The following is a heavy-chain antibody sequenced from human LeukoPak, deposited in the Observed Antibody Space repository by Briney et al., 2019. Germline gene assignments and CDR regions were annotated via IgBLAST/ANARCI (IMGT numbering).Heavy chain of an antibody. Sequence: PGGSLRLSCAASGFTFSSYRMHWVRQAPGKGLVWVSRINSDGSSTSYADSVKGRFTISRDNAKNTLYLQMNSLRAEDTAVYYCARLLSGWNFYYFDYWGQGTLVTVSS. CDR2: INSDGSST. J-gene: IGHJ4*02. D-gene: IGHD6-19*01. CDR3: ARLLSGWNFYYFDY. CDR1: GFTFSSYR. V-gene: IGHV3-74*01.